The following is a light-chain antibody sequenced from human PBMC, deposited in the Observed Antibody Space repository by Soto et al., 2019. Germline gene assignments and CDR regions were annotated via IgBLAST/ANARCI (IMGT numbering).Light chain of an antibody. CDR2: DAS. CDR3: QQSYSTHTWT. J-gene: IGKJ1*01. V-gene: IGKV1-5*01. Sequence: DIQMTQSPSTLSASVGDRVIITCRASQSISTWLAWYQQKPGKAPNLLIYDASTLESGVPSRFSGGGSGTEFTLTISSLQPDDFATYYCQQSYSTHTWTFGQGTKVDIK. CDR1: QSISTW.